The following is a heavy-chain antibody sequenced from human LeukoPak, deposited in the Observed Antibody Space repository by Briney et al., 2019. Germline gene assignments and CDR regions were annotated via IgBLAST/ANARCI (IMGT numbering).Heavy chain of an antibody. CDR3: AREGEYSGSYYFAY. Sequence: SETLSLTCTVSGGSISSGSYYWSWIRQPAGKGLEWIGRIYTSGSTNYNPSLKSRVTISVDTSKNQFSLKLSSVTAADTAVYYCAREGEYSGSYYFAYWGQGTLVTVSS. CDR1: GGSISSGSYY. CDR2: IYTSGST. D-gene: IGHD1-26*01. J-gene: IGHJ4*02. V-gene: IGHV4-61*02.